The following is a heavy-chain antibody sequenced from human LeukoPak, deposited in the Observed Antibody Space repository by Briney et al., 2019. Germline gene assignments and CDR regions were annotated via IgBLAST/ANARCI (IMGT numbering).Heavy chain of an antibody. CDR2: ISGSGGTT. CDR3: AKGTDSSGWY. Sequence: PGRSLRLSCAASGFTFSSYAMSWVRQAPGKGLEWVSAISGSGGTTYCAGSVKGRFTISRDNSKNTLYLQMNSLRAEDTAVYYCAKGTDSSGWYWGQGTLVTVSS. J-gene: IGHJ4*02. CDR1: GFTFSSYA. D-gene: IGHD6-19*01. V-gene: IGHV3-23*01.